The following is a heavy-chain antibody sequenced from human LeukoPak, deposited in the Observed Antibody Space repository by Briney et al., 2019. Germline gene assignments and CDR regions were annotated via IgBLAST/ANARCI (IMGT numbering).Heavy chain of an antibody. Sequence: SETLSLTCAVSSGSINSSNWWSWVRQPPGKGLEWIGEIYPSGSTNYNPSLKSRVTMSVDESKNEFSLKLTSVTAADTAVYYCARFYYDSSVWFDPWGQGTLVTVSS. J-gene: IGHJ5*02. V-gene: IGHV4-4*02. D-gene: IGHD3-22*01. CDR3: ARFYYDSSVWFDP. CDR1: SGSINSSNW. CDR2: IYPSGST.